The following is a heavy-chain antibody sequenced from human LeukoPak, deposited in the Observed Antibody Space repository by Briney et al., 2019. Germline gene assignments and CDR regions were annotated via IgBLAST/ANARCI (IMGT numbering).Heavy chain of an antibody. CDR1: GFTFGDYA. J-gene: IGHJ4*02. D-gene: IGHD5-18*01. Sequence: GGSLRLSCTASGFTFGDYAMSWFRQAPGKGLEWVGFIRSKAYGGTTEYAASVKGRFTISRDDSKSIAYLQMNSLKTEDTAVYYCARLEIGGYSYGYFYWGQGTLVTVSS. CDR2: IRSKAYGGTT. V-gene: IGHV3-49*03. CDR3: ARLEIGGYSYGYFY.